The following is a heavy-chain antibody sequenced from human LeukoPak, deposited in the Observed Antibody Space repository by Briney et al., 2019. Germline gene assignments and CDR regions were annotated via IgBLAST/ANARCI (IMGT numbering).Heavy chain of an antibody. CDR1: GGSISSYY. V-gene: IGHV4-4*07. Sequence: SETLSLTCTVSGGSISSYYWSWIRQPAGKGLEWIGRIYTSGSTNYNPSLKSRVTMSVDTSKNQFSLKLSSVTAADTAVYYCARDDRCSGGSCRPGDYWGQGTLVTVSS. D-gene: IGHD2-15*01. CDR2: IYTSGST. J-gene: IGHJ4*02. CDR3: ARDDRCSGGSCRPGDY.